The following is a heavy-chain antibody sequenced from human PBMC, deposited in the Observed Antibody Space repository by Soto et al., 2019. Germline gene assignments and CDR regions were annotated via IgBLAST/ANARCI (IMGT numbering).Heavy chain of an antibody. CDR2: IYWDDDK. V-gene: IGHV2-5*02. J-gene: IGHJ4*02. D-gene: IGHD3-3*01. Sequence: QITLNESGPTVVRPTETLTLTCRFSGFSLTTSGVGVGWIRQSPGKAPEWLALIYWDDDKRYSAPLKSRLTITTDTSKNQVVLPVSDLDPTDTATYYCAHRVLRTVFGLVTTTAIYFDVWGQGTPVAVSS. CDR1: GFSLTTSGVG. CDR3: AHRVLRTVFGLVTTTAIYFDV.